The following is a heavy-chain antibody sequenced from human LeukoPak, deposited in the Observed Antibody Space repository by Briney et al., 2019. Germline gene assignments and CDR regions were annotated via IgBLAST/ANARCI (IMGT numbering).Heavy chain of an antibody. Sequence: GASVKVSCKAAGYTFGNYGINWVRQATGQGLEWMGWMNPNSGNTGYAQKFQGRVTMTRNTSISTAYMELSSLRSEDTAVYYCARTGYSSSWPTPYYYYYYMDVWGKGTTVTISS. D-gene: IGHD6-13*01. CDR2: MNPNSGNT. J-gene: IGHJ6*03. V-gene: IGHV1-8*02. CDR1: GYTFGNYG. CDR3: ARTGYSSSWPTPYYYYYYMDV.